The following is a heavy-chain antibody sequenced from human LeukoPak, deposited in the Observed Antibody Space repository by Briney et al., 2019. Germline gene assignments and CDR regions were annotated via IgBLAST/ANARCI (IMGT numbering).Heavy chain of an antibody. CDR2: ISSSGSTI. Sequence: GGSLRLSCAASGFTFSDYYMSWIRQAPGKGLEWVSYISSSGSTIYYADSVKGRFTISRDNAKNSLYLQMNSLRAEDTAVYYCAKTRKYSSGWLYYFDYWGQGTLVTVSS. D-gene: IGHD6-19*01. CDR3: AKTRKYSSGWLYYFDY. J-gene: IGHJ4*02. CDR1: GFTFSDYY. V-gene: IGHV3-11*04.